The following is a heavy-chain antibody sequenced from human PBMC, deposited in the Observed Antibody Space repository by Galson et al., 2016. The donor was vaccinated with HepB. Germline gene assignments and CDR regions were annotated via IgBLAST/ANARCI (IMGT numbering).Heavy chain of an antibody. J-gene: IGHJ4*01. CDR1: GFSFSSSA. CDR3: AGYDFWSGYYGYYFDN. D-gene: IGHD3-3*01. Sequence: SCKASGFSFSSSAVHWVRQTRGQRLEWIGWIVVGSGNTNYAQKFQERVTITRVLSSGTAYMELSSLRSEDTAVYYCAGYDFWSGYYGYYFDNWGQRTLVTVSS. CDR2: IVVGSGNT. V-gene: IGHV1-58*01.